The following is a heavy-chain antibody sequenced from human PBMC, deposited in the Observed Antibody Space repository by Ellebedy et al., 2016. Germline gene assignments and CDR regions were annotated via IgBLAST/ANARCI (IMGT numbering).Heavy chain of an antibody. J-gene: IGHJ4*02. CDR2: FKSVSGGGTP. Sequence: GESLKISCAASSFTFSHAWMSWVRQAPGKGLEWVGRFKSVSGGGTPDYAAPVKGRFTISRDDSKNTLHLEMNSLKTEDTAVYYCCTESDYFYVRHFDYWGQGILVTVSS. V-gene: IGHV3-15*07. CDR3: CTESDYFYVRHFDY. CDR1: SFTFSHAW. D-gene: IGHD3-10*02.